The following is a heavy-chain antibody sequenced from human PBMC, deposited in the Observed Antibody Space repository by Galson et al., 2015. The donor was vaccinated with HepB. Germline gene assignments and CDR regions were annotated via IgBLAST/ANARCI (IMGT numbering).Heavy chain of an antibody. V-gene: IGHV1-2*06. D-gene: IGHD5-12*01. CDR2: INPNSGGT. J-gene: IGHJ4*02. Sequence: VKVSCKASGYTFTGYYMHWVRQAPGQGLEWMGRINPNSGGTNYAQKFQGRVTMTRDTSISTAYMELSRLRSDDTAVYYCARVDDIVATSHNFDYWGQGTLVTVSS. CDR3: ARVDDIVATSHNFDY. CDR1: GYTFTGYY.